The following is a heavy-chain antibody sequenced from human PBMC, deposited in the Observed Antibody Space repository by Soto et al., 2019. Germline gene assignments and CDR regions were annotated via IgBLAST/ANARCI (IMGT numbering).Heavy chain of an antibody. V-gene: IGHV1-18*01. D-gene: IGHD3-22*01. CDR3: ARDQGEYYDSSGSPIDY. J-gene: IGHJ4*02. CDR1: GYTFTSYG. Sequence: QVQLVQSGAEVKKPGASVKVSCKASGYTFTSYGISWVRQAPGQGLEWMGWISAYNGNTNYAQKLQGRVTMTTDTSTSTAYMELRSLRADDTAVYYCARDQGEYYDSSGSPIDYWGQGTLVTVSS. CDR2: ISAYNGNT.